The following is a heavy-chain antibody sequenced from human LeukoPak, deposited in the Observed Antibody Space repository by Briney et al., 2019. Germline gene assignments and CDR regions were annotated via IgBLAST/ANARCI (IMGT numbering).Heavy chain of an antibody. Sequence: GASVQVSCKASGYTFTSYDINWVRQATGQGLEWMGWMNPNSGNTGYAQKFQGRVTMTTDTSASTAYMELRSLRSDDTAVYYCARLEGHTSIDYWGQGTLVTVSS. V-gene: IGHV1-8*01. CDR1: GYTFTSYD. D-gene: IGHD5-24*01. J-gene: IGHJ4*02. CDR2: MNPNSGNT. CDR3: ARLEGHTSIDY.